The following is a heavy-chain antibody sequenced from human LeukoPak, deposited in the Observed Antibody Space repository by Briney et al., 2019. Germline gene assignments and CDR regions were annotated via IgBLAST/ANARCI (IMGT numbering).Heavy chain of an antibody. V-gene: IGHV3-48*04. Sequence: GGSLRLSCAASGFTFSSYSIECVRQAPGKGLEWLSYISSSSSTIYFADSVKGRFTISRDNAKNSAYLHMNSLRAEDTAVYYCARVWSSGYTKDYWGQGTLVTVS. CDR1: GFTFSSYS. J-gene: IGHJ4*02. D-gene: IGHD3-22*01. CDR2: ISSSSSTI. CDR3: ARVWSSGYTKDY.